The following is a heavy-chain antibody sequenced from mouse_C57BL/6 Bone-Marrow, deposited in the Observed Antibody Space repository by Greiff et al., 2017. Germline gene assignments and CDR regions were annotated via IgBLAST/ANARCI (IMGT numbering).Heavy chain of an antibody. J-gene: IGHJ2*01. CDR2: INPSTGGT. Sequence: EVQLQQSGPELVKPGASVKISCKASGYSFTGYYMNWVKQSPEKSLEWIGEINPSTGGTTYNQKFKAKATLTVDKSSSTAYMQLKSLTSEDSAVXYCARWGDYWGQGTTLTVSS. CDR3: ARWGDY. CDR1: GYSFTGYY. V-gene: IGHV1-42*01.